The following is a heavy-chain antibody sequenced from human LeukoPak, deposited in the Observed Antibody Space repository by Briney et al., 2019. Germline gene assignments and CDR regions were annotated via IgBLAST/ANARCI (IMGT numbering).Heavy chain of an antibody. Sequence: SETLSLTCTVSGGSISNYYWSWIRQPPGKGLEWIGYIYNSGSTNYNPFLKSRVTISVDTSKNQFSLKLSSVTAADTAVYYCARASRYCSGGSCYYDYYGMDVWGQGTTVTVSS. CDR3: ARASRYCSGGSCYYDYYGMDV. J-gene: IGHJ6*02. V-gene: IGHV4-59*01. CDR2: IYNSGST. D-gene: IGHD2-15*01. CDR1: GGSISNYY.